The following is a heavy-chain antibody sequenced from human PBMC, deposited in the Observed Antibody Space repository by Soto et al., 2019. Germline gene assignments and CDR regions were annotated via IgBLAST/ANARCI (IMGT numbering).Heavy chain of an antibody. D-gene: IGHD1-7*01. CDR1: GFTFSRSYA. Sequence: GESLKISCAVSGFTFSRSYAMHWVRQAPGKGLEWVTFTSYDGSNRNYADSVKGRFTISRDNSKNTVYLQMNSLRAEDTAVYYCAREISSGTYDYWGQGSLVTVSS. J-gene: IGHJ4*02. CDR2: TSYDGSNR. V-gene: IGHV3-30-3*01. CDR3: AREISSGTYDY.